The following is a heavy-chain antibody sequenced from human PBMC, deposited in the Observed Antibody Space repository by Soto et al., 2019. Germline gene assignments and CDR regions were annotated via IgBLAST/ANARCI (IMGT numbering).Heavy chain of an antibody. CDR3: AAYFGGTPFY. D-gene: IGHD2-15*01. CDR2: ISTSNSYI. Sequence: GGSLRLSCAASGFTFSNAWMSWVRQAPGKGLEWVSYISTSNSYIKYADSLEGRFTISRDNAQNSLYLQMNSLRAEDTAVYYCAAYFGGTPFYWGQGTLVTVSS. V-gene: IGHV3-11*06. J-gene: IGHJ4*02. CDR1: GFTFSNAW.